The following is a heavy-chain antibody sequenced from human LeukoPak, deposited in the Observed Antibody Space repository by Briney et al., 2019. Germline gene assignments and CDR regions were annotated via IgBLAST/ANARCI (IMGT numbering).Heavy chain of an antibody. Sequence: PSETLSLTCTVSGGSISTYYWSWVRQPAGKGLEWIGRIHTSGSVDYNPSLKSRVTISVDTSKNQFSLKLSSVTAADTAVYYCARTYCSGGSCYSDYWGQGTLVTVSS. CDR1: GGSISTYY. CDR2: IHTSGSV. D-gene: IGHD2-15*01. CDR3: ARTYCSGGSCYSDY. V-gene: IGHV4-4*07. J-gene: IGHJ4*02.